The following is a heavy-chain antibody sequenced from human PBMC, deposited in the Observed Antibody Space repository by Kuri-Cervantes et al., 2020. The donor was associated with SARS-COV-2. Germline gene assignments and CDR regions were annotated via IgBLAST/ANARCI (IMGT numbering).Heavy chain of an antibody. J-gene: IGHJ3*02. Sequence: ETLSLTCAASGFTFSSYAMSWVRQAPGKGLEWVSAISGSGGSTYYADSVKGRFTISRDNSDNTLYLHMNSLRADDTAFYYCAKDKYIYGSGGPVFDIWGQGTLVTVSS. CDR3: AKDKYIYGSGGPVFDI. CDR1: GFTFSSYA. D-gene: IGHD3-10*01. V-gene: IGHV3-23*01. CDR2: ISGSGGST.